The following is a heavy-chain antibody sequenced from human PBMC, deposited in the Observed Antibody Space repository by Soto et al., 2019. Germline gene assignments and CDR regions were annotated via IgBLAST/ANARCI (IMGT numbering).Heavy chain of an antibody. Sequence: PGGSLRLSCAASGFTFRNYALHWVRQAPGKGLEWVAVISYDGRNKYFADSVKGRFTISRDNSKNTLYLQMNSLRTEDTALYYFSRNEYGAYYFYYCGQRTLVTVSS. V-gene: IGHV3-30*04. J-gene: IGHJ4*02. CDR3: SRNEYGAYYFYY. CDR1: GFTFRNYA. CDR2: ISYDGRNK. D-gene: IGHD4-17*01.